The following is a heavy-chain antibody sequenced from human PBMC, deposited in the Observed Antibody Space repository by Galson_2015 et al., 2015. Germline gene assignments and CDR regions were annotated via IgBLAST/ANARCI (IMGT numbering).Heavy chain of an antibody. CDR1: GFTFSSYA. CDR3: ARDRTDPYYYYYYGMDV. J-gene: IGHJ6*02. V-gene: IGHV3-23*01. CDR2: ISGSGGSI. Sequence: SLRLSCAASGFTFSSYAMSWVRQAPGKGLEWVSAISGSGGSIYYADSVKGRFTISRDNAKNSLYLQMNSLRAEDTAVYYCARDRTDPYYYYYYGMDVWGQGTTVTVSS.